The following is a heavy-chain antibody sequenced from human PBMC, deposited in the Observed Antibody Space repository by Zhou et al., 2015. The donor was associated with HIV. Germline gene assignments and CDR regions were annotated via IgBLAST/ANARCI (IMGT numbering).Heavy chain of an antibody. V-gene: IGHV1-46*01. J-gene: IGHJ3*02. D-gene: IGHD2-15*01. CDR3: ARVPLGGGFDI. CDR1: GYIFTSYY. Sequence: QVQLVQSGAEVKKPGASVKVSCKASGYIFTSYYMHWVRQAPGQGLEWMGMINPSGGNTKYAQKFQGRVTMTRDTSTSTVYMELSSLRSEDTAVYYCARVPLGGGFDIWGHGTKVSVSS. CDR2: INPSGGNT.